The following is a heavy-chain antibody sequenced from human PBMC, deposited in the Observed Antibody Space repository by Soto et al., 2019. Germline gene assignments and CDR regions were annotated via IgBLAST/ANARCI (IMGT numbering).Heavy chain of an antibody. J-gene: IGHJ5*02. CDR3: ARWWSGSRQGFDP. CDR1: GGSISSGDYY. Sequence: QVQLQESGPGLVKPSQTLSLTCTVSGGSISSGDYYWSWIRQHPGKGLEWIGYIYYSGSTYYNPSLNRRVTISVATSKNQFSLKLRSVTAADTAVYYCARWWSGSRQGFDPWGQGTLVTVSS. CDR2: IYYSGST. V-gene: IGHV4-31*03. D-gene: IGHD3-3*01.